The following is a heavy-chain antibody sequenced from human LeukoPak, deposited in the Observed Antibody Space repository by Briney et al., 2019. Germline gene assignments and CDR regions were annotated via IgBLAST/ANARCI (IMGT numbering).Heavy chain of an antibody. J-gene: IGHJ4*02. V-gene: IGHV3-30*01. CDR2: ISYDGSNK. D-gene: IGHD2-15*01. CDR3: AREDSDIVVVVAALADY. CDR1: GFNFSSYA. Sequence: GGSLRLSCAASGFNFSSYAMHWVRQAPGKGLEWVAVISYDGSNKYYADSVKGRFTISRDNSKNTLYLQMNSLRAEDTAVYYCAREDSDIVVVVAALADYWGQGTLVTVSS.